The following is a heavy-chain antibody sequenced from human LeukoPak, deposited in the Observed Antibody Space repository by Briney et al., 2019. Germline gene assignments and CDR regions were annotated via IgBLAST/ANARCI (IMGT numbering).Heavy chain of an antibody. V-gene: IGHV3-53*04. CDR2: IYSGGST. CDR3: AREASTPDDAFDI. Sequence: GGSLRLSCAASGFTVSSNYMSWVRQAPGKGLEWVSIIYSGGSTYYADSVKGRFTISRHNSKNTLYLQMNSLRAEDTAVYYCAREASTPDDAFDIWGQGVMVTVSS. J-gene: IGHJ3*02. CDR1: GFTVSSNY.